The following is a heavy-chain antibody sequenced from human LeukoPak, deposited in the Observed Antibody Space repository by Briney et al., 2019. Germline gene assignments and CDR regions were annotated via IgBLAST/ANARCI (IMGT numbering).Heavy chain of an antibody. CDR2: IYYSGST. Sequence: PSQTLSLTCTVSGGSISSGDYYWSWIRQPPGKGLEWIGYIYYSGSTYYNPSLKSRVTISVDTSKNQFSLKLSSVTAADTAVHYCAREDIVVVPAAPPIKFFDYWGQGTLVTVSS. CDR1: GGSISSGDYY. V-gene: IGHV4-30-4*08. D-gene: IGHD2-2*01. J-gene: IGHJ4*02. CDR3: AREDIVVVPAAPPIKFFDY.